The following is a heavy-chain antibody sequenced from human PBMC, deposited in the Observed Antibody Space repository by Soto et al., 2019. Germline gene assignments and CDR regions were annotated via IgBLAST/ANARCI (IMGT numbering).Heavy chain of an antibody. CDR3: ARDLDCGGDCYSY. Sequence: EVQLVESGGGLVQPGGSLRLSCAASGFTFSSYSMNWVRQAPGKGLEWVSYISTSSSTIYYADSVKGRFTISRDNAKNSLYLQMNILRAEDTAVYYCARDLDCGGDCYSYWGQGTLVTVSS. CDR1: GFTFSSYS. V-gene: IGHV3-48*01. D-gene: IGHD2-21*02. J-gene: IGHJ4*02. CDR2: ISTSSSTI.